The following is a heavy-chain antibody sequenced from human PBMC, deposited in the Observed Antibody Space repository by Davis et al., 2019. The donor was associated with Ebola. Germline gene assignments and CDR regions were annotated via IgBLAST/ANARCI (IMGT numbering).Heavy chain of an antibody. V-gene: IGHV4-31*01. J-gene: IGHJ6*02. Sequence: SETLSLTCTVSGGSVSRGGYYWSWIRQHPGKGLEWIGYIYYNGITYYNPSLKSLVTISIDTSKNQFSLKLSSVTAADTAVYYCARDSSRYCSGGSCYLYYYYGMDVWGQGTTVTVSS. CDR3: ARDSSRYCSGGSCYLYYYYGMDV. D-gene: IGHD2-15*01. CDR2: IYYNGIT. CDR1: GGSVSRGGYY.